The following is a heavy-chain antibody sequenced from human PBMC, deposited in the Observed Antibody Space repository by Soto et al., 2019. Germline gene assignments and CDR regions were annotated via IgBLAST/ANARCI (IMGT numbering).Heavy chain of an antibody. CDR1: GGTFSSYS. J-gene: IGHJ6*03. CDR3: ARAVVFNFTRFYYMDV. Sequence: QVQLVQSGAEVKTPGSSVKVSCKASGGTFSSYSINWVRQAPGQGLEWMGRLIPMFGTTDYEQRFQGRVTFTADESTSTASMEVTNLTSEDTAVYYCARAVVFNFTRFYYMDVWGQGTRVTVSS. CDR2: LIPMFGTT. D-gene: IGHD2-15*01. V-gene: IGHV1-69*18.